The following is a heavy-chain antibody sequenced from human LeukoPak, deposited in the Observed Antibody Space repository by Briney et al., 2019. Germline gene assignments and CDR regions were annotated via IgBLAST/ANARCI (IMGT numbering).Heavy chain of an antibody. CDR2: IYTSGST. CDR1: GGSISSYY. V-gene: IGHV4-4*07. Sequence: SETLSLTCTVSGGSISSYYWSWIRQPAGKGLEWIGRIYTSGSTNDNPSLTSRVTMSVATSKKQFSLTLSSVTTPPPAPYYSAPDSYSNYSYWCYFMDVGGKGTTVTVS. CDR3: APDSYSNYSYWCYFMDV. J-gene: IGHJ6*03. D-gene: IGHD4-11*01.